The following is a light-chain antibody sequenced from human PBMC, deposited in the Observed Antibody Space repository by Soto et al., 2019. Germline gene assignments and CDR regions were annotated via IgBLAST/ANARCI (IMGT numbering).Light chain of an antibody. J-gene: IGKJ4*01. Sequence: IVLTQSPGTLSLSPWERATLSCRASQSVGASYLAWYQQKPGQAPRLLIYDASNRATGIPARFSGSGSGTDFTLTISSLEPADFAVYYCQQRSNWPLTFGGGTKVDIK. CDR3: QQRSNWPLT. CDR1: QSVGASY. V-gene: IGKV3-11*01. CDR2: DAS.